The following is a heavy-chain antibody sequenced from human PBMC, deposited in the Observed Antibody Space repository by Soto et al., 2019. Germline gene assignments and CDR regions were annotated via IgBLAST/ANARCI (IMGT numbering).Heavy chain of an antibody. V-gene: IGHV3-33*01. Sequence: GGSLRLSCAASGFTFSSYGMHWVRQAPGKGLEWVAVIWYDGSNKYYADSVKGRFTISRDNSKNTLYLQMNSLRAEDTAVYYCARPALDYYDSSGQNAFDIWGQGTMVTVSS. CDR1: GFTFSSYG. J-gene: IGHJ3*02. CDR3: ARPALDYYDSSGQNAFDI. D-gene: IGHD3-22*01. CDR2: IWYDGSNK.